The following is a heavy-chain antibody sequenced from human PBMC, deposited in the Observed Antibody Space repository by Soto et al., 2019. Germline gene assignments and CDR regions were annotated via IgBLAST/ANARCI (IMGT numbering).Heavy chain of an antibody. J-gene: IGHJ4*02. V-gene: IGHV1-69*13. CDR1: GCNFSTYA. D-gene: IGHD3-22*01. Sequence: SVKVSCKASGCNFSTYAIDWVRQAPGQGLEWMGGIIPLFGTAKYAQNFQGRITITADESTNTAYMELRSLRSQDTALYYCARGVHYDSSGYYYFYWGQGTLVSVSS. CDR2: IIPLFGTA. CDR3: ARGVHYDSSGYYYFY.